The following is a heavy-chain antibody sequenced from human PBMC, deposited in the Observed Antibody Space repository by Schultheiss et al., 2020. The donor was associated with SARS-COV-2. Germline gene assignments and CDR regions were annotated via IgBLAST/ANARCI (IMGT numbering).Heavy chain of an antibody. J-gene: IGHJ4*02. CDR2: IKTKTDGGTT. V-gene: IGHV3-15*01. Sequence: GGSLRLSCAASGFTFSNYAMSWVRQAPGKGLEWVGRIKTKTDGGTTDYAAPVKGRFTISRDDSKNMLYLQMNRLKTEDTAVYYCVKSPGVAVAGTISFDYWGQGTLVTVSS. CDR1: GFTFSNYA. CDR3: VKSPGVAVAGTISFDY. D-gene: IGHD6-19*01.